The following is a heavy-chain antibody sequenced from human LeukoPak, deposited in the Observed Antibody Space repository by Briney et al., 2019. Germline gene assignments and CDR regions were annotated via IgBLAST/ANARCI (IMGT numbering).Heavy chain of an antibody. CDR1: GFTFSSYA. CDR2: ISYDGSNK. D-gene: IGHD2-21*01. CDR3: TVLLFRWPNIYYYGMDV. J-gene: IGHJ6*02. Sequence: QAGGSLRLSCAASGFTFSSYAMHWVRQAPGKGLEWVAVISYDGSNKYYADSVKGRFTISRDNSKNTLYLQMNSLRAEDTAVYYCTVLLFRWPNIYYYGMDVWGQGTTVTVSS. V-gene: IGHV3-30-3*01.